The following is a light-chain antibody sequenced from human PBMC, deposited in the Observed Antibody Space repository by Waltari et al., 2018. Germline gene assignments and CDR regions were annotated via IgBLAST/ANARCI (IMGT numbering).Light chain of an antibody. J-gene: IGLJ2*01. Sequence: QSALTQPASVYGSPGQSITIPCSGTSSDDNLVSWYQQHPGKAPKVMIYEVTNRPLGISNRFSGSKSGNTASLTISGLLAEDEADYYCCSYARRNSVIFGGGTKLTVL. CDR1: SSDDNL. CDR3: CSYARRNSVI. CDR2: EVT. V-gene: IGLV2-23*02.